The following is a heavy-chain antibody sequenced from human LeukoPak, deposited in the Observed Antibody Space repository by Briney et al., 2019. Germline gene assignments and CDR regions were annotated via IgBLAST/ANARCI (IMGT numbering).Heavy chain of an antibody. D-gene: IGHD5-12*01. CDR3: AREGGYSGYDPYYYYYYYMDV. V-gene: IGHV1-69*06. Sequence: SVKVSCKASGGTFSSYAISWVRQAPGQGLEWMGGIIPIFGTANYAQKFQGRVTITADKSTSTAYMELSSLRSEDTAVYYCAREGGYSGYDPYYYYYYYMDVWGKGTTVTVSS. CDR2: IIPIFGTA. J-gene: IGHJ6*03. CDR1: GGTFSSYA.